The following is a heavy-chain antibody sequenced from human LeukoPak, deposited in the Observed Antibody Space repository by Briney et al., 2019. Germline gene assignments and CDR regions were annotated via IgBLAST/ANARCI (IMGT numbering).Heavy chain of an antibody. CDR2: IYPGDSDT. Sequence: GESLKISCKGSGYSFTSYWIGWVRQMPGKGLGWMGIIYPGDSDTRYSPSFQGQVTISADKSISTAYLQWSSLKASDTAMYYCATANVDTAMVAYNFDYWGQGTLATVSS. V-gene: IGHV5-51*01. CDR3: ATANVDTAMVAYNFDY. J-gene: IGHJ4*02. CDR1: GYSFTSYW. D-gene: IGHD5-18*01.